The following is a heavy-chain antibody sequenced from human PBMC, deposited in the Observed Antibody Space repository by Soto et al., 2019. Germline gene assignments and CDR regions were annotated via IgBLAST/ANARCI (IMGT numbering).Heavy chain of an antibody. V-gene: IGHV4-39*01. J-gene: IGHJ6*02. CDR1: GGSISSSY. Sequence: SETLSLTCAVSGGSISSSYWSWIRQPPGKGLEWIGSIYYSGSTYYNPSLKSRVTISVDTSKNQFSLKLSSVTAADTAVYYCARPNTIFGGMDVWGQGTTVTVSS. CDR3: ARPNTIFGGMDV. CDR2: IYYSGST. D-gene: IGHD3-3*01.